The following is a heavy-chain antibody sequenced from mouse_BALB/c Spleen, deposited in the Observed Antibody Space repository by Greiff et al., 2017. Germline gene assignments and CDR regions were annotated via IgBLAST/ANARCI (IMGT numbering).Heavy chain of an antibody. J-gene: IGHJ4*01. CDR2: ISYSGST. CDR3: ASEGDYDDYAMDY. D-gene: IGHD2-4*01. Sequence: EVQGVESGPGLVKPSQSLSLTCTVTGYSITSDYAWNWIRQFPGNKLEWMGYISYSGSTSYNPSLKSRISITRDTSKNQFFLQLNSVTTEDTATYYCASEGDYDDYAMDYWGQGTSVTVSS. V-gene: IGHV3-2*02. CDR1: GYSITSDYA.